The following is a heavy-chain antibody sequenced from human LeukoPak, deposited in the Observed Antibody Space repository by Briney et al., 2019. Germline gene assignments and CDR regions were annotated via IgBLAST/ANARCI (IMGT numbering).Heavy chain of an antibody. Sequence: GGSLRLSCTASGFTFDNYEMNWVRQSPGKGLEWVSYTSSSGSLIYYADSVKGRFTISRDNFKSSLYLQMNSLRADDTAVYYCARGLTLGSGGFDYWGQGTLVSVSS. CDR3: ARGLTLGSGGFDY. J-gene: IGHJ4*02. D-gene: IGHD3-10*01. CDR2: TSSSGSLI. V-gene: IGHV3-48*03. CDR1: GFTFDNYE.